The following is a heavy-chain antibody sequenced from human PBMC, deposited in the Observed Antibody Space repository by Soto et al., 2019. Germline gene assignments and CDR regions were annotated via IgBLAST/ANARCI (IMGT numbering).Heavy chain of an antibody. CDR3: ARMSYYYDKWYFEL. J-gene: IGHJ2*01. Sequence: QLHESGPGVVKPSETLSLTCPVSGDSINNNDYYWNWIRQTPGKGLEWLGYVYYSGSTYYIPSRKSRLAMSVDTSKNQFSLKLSSVTAADTDIYYCARMSYYYDKWYFELWGRGTLVTVSS. CDR2: VYYSGST. CDR1: GDSINNNDYY. D-gene: IGHD3-22*01. V-gene: IGHV4-30-4*01.